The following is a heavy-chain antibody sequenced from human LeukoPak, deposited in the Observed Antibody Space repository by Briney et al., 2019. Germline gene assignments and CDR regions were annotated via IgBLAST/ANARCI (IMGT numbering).Heavy chain of an antibody. CDR2: ISGSGGST. V-gene: IGHV3-23*01. CDR1: GFTFSSYA. CDR3: AKALFSSYYGMDV. J-gene: IGHJ6*02. Sequence: SGGSLRLSCAASGFTFSSYAMSWVRQAPGKGLEWVSAISGSGGSTYYADSVKGRFTISRDNSKNTLYLQMNSLRAEDTAVYYCAKALFSSYYGMDVWGQGTTVTVSS. D-gene: IGHD2/OR15-2a*01.